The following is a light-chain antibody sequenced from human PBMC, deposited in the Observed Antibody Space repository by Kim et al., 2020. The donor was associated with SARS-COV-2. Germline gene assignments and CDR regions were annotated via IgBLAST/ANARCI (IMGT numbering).Light chain of an antibody. J-gene: IGKJ1*01. CDR2: KAS. Sequence: DIQMTQSPSTLSAYVGDRVTITCRASQSISPWLAWYQQKPGKAPKLLIYKASSLESGVPSRFSGSGSGTEFTLTISSLQPDDFATYYCQQYNSYWWTFGQGTKVDIK. CDR3: QQYNSYWWT. CDR1: QSISPW. V-gene: IGKV1-5*03.